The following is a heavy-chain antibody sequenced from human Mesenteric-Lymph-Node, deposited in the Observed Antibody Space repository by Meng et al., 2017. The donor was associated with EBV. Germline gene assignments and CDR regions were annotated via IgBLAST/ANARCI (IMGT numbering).Heavy chain of an antibody. J-gene: IGHJ5*02. D-gene: IGHD3-3*01. CDR2: IYCDDDK. Sequence: HPHALPLSHPFSGCSLSTSVVGVVSVRQPPGKALEWLALIYCDDDKRYSPSLKSRLTITKDTSKNQVVLTMTNMDPVDTATYYCAHSAVYYDFWSGYKNWFDPWGQGTLVTVSS. V-gene: IGHV2-5*02. CDR3: AHSAVYYDFWSGYKNWFDP. CDR1: GCSLSTSVVG.